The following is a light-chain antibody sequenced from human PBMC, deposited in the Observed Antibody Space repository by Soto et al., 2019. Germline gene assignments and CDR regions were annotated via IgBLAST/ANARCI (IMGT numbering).Light chain of an antibody. CDR3: GTWDSSLSAGV. CDR1: NSNLGAGYD. Sequence: QSVLTQPPSVSGAPGQRVTISCTGSNSNLGAGYDVHWYQQLPGAAPKLVIFGNRNRPSGVPERFSGSKSGTSASLAITGLQAEDEADYYCGTWDSSLSAGVFGTGTKVTVL. CDR2: GNR. J-gene: IGLJ1*01. V-gene: IGLV1-40*01.